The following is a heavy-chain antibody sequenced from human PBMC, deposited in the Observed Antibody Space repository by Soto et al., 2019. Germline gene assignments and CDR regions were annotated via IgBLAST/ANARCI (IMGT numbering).Heavy chain of an antibody. J-gene: IGHJ6*02. CDR2: IIPIFGTA. CDR1: GGTFSSYA. CDR3: ARGSAYYYVYAPYYYGMDV. Sequence: SVKVSCKASGGTFSSYAISWVRQAPGQGLEWMGGIIPIFGTANYAQKFQGRVTITADESTSTAYMELSSLRSEETAVYYCARGSAYYYVYAPYYYGMDVWGQGTTVAVSS. V-gene: IGHV1-69*13. D-gene: IGHD3-10*02.